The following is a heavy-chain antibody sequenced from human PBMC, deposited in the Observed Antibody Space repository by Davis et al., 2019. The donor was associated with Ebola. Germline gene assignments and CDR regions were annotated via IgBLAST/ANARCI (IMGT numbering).Heavy chain of an antibody. D-gene: IGHD2-15*01. Sequence: SGPTLVKPSQTLTLTCTFSGFSLSTSGMRVSWIRQPPGKALEWLVRIDRDDDKFYRTSLKTRLTISKDTSKNQVVLTMTNMDPVDTATYYCARIICSGGSCYLDYWGQGTLVTVSS. CDR2: IDRDDDK. CDR1: GFSLSTSGMR. V-gene: IGHV2-70*04. CDR3: ARIICSGGSCYLDY. J-gene: IGHJ4*02.